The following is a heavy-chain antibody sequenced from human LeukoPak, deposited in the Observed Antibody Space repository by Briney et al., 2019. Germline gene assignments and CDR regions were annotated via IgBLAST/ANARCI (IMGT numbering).Heavy chain of an antibody. D-gene: IGHD6-19*01. V-gene: IGHV3-33*01. CDR2: IWYDGSNK. CDR1: GFTFSSYG. J-gene: IGHJ4*02. CDR3: ARELTHSSGWYFAY. Sequence: PGRSLRLSCAASGFTFSSYGMHWVRQAPGKGLEWVAVIWYDGSNKYYADSVKGRFTISRDNSKNTLYLQMNSLRAEDTAVYYCARELTHSSGWYFAYWGQGTLVTVSS.